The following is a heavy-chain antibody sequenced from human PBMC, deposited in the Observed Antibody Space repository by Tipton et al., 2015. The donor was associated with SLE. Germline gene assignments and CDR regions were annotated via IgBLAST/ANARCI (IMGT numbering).Heavy chain of an antibody. V-gene: IGHV4-39*07. J-gene: IGHJ4*02. CDR1: GRSISSSIFR. D-gene: IGHD6-13*01. CDR2: INDSGTT. CDR3: ARRRGSSWYEDYFDY. Sequence: TLSLTCTVSGRSISSSIFRWGWVRQSPGKGLEWIGNINDSGTTYYNPSLKSRVTISVDTSKNQFSLKLSSVTAADTAVYYCARRRGSSWYEDYFDYWGQGTLVTVSS.